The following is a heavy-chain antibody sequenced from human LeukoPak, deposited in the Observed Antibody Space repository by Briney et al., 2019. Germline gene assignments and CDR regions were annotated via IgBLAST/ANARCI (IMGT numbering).Heavy chain of an antibody. CDR1: GHTFTSYG. Sequence: ASVKVSCKASGHTFTSYGISWVRQAPGQGLEWMGWISAYNGNTNYAQKLQGRVTMTTDTSTSTACMELRSLRSDDTAVYYCARDSAGTNHGLFDYWGQGTLVTVSS. J-gene: IGHJ4*02. V-gene: IGHV1-18*01. CDR2: ISAYNGNT. CDR3: ARDSAGTNHGLFDY. D-gene: IGHD1/OR15-1a*01.